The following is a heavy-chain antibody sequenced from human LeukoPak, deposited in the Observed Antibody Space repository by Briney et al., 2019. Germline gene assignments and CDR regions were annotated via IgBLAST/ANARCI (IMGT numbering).Heavy chain of an antibody. CDR3: ARAPKNAHFDY. CDR1: GFTFSSYD. V-gene: IGHV3-13*01. Sequence: GGSLRPSCAASGFTFSSYDMHWVRQATGKGLEWVSAIGTAGDTYYPGSVKGRFTISRENAKNSLYLQMNSLRAGDTAVYYCARAPKNAHFDYWGQGTLVTVSS. CDR2: IGTAGDT. J-gene: IGHJ4*02. D-gene: IGHD2/OR15-2a*01.